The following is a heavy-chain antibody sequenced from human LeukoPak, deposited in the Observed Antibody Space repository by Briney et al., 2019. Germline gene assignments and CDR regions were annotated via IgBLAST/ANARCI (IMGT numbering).Heavy chain of an antibody. Sequence: PGRSLRLSCAASGFTFSSYGMHWVRQAPGKGLEWVAVISYDGSNKYYADSVKGRFTISRDNAKNTLYLQMNSLRAEDTAVYYCARVGAYYDSSLCYWGQGTLVTVSS. D-gene: IGHD3-22*01. CDR3: ARVGAYYDSSLCY. CDR2: ISYDGSNK. CDR1: GFTFSSYG. J-gene: IGHJ4*02. V-gene: IGHV3-30*03.